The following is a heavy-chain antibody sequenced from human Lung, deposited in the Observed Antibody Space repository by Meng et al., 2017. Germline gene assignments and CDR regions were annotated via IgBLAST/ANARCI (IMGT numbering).Heavy chain of an antibody. CDR3: ARSGYCSGSSCYGSFDS. V-gene: IGHV4-30-2*01. CDR2: ISHSGST. Sequence: QLQLQESGSGLTKPSQTLSLTCAVAGGPISSGGYSWSWIRQPPGKGLEWIGDISHSGSTYYHPSLRNRVTISVDRSKNQFSLRLTSVTAADTAVYSCARSGYCSGSSCYGSFDSWGQGTLVTVSS. CDR1: GGPISSGGYS. J-gene: IGHJ4*02. D-gene: IGHD2-15*01.